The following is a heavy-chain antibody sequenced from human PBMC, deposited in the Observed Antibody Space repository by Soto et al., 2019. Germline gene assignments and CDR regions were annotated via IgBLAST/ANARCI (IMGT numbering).Heavy chain of an antibody. CDR2: IDYSGAT. J-gene: IGHJ6*01. CDR1: CGSMRNYL. Sequence: SETPAPTFPVSCGSMRNYLLPWIREPPGKGLEGIGDIDYSGATSFFPSYSPSLRGRVTISEDTSKNQLSLKLLSVTTADTAVYFCAAGEASSGNLGRYYLEVWGHGPAINVSS. CDR3: AAGEASSGNLGRYYLEV. V-gene: IGHV4-59*01. D-gene: IGHD6-25*01.